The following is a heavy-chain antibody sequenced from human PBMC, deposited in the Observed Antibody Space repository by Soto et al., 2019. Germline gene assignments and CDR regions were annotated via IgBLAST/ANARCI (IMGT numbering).Heavy chain of an antibody. V-gene: IGHV3-30*18. CDR2: ISYDGSNK. CDR3: AKAPPEVTTYWYFDL. D-gene: IGHD4-17*01. Sequence: GALRLSCAASGFTFSSYGMHWVRQAPGKGLEWVAVISYDGSNKYYADSVRGRFTISRDNSKNTLYLQMNSLRAEDTAVYYCAKAPPEVTTYWYFDLWGRGTLVTVSS. CDR1: GFTFSSYG. J-gene: IGHJ2*01.